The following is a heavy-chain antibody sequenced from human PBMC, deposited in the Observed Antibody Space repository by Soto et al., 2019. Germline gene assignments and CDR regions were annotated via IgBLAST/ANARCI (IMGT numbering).Heavy chain of an antibody. V-gene: IGHV5-10-1*01. CDR2: IDPRDSYT. J-gene: IGHJ4*02. Sequence: PGESLKISCKGSGYNFTSYWINWVRQMPGKGLEWMGRIDPRDSYTNYSPSFQGHVAISTDKSISTAYLQWSSLKASDTAMYYCARRGDYGDPPEDYWGQGTLVTVSS. D-gene: IGHD4-17*01. CDR1: GYNFTSYW. CDR3: ARRGDYGDPPEDY.